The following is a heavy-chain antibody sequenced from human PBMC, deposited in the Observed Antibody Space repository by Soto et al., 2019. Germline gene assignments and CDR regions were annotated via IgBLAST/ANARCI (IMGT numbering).Heavy chain of an antibody. J-gene: IGHJ5*02. Sequence: SETLSLTCTVSGGSISSSSYYWGWIRQPPGKGLEWIGSIYYSGSTYYNPSLKSRVTISVDTSKNQFSLKLSSVTAADTAVYYCARGEEGCSSTSCYETWFDPWGQGTLVTVSS. V-gene: IGHV4-39*01. D-gene: IGHD2-2*01. CDR1: GGSISSSSYY. CDR2: IYYSGST. CDR3: ARGEEGCSSTSCYETWFDP.